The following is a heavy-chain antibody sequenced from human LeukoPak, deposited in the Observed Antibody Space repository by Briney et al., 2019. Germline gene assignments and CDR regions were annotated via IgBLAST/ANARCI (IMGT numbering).Heavy chain of an antibody. CDR2: IYSGGST. V-gene: IGHV3-66*01. CDR3: ARDRILSGVTGDY. D-gene: IGHD2-21*02. J-gene: IGHJ4*02. Sequence: GGSLRLSCAASGFTVSSNYMSWVRQAPGKGLEWVSVIYSGGSTYYADSVKGRFTISGDNSKNTLYLQMNSLRAEDTAVYYCARDRILSGVTGDYWGQGTLVTVSS. CDR1: GFTVSSNY.